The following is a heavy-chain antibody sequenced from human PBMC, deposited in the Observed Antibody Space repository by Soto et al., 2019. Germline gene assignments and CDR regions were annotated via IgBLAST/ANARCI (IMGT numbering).Heavy chain of an antibody. CDR2: ISYDGSD. Sequence: QMQLVESGGGVVQPGRSLRLSCVASGFPFREFGMHWVRQAPGKGLEWVALISYDGSDYADSVMGRFTISRDDSRDTLFLHMDNLRPDDTGVYYCARRWNYYVDFWGQGTLVAVSS. CDR3: ARRWNYYVDF. D-gene: IGHD3-10*01. V-gene: IGHV3-33*05. J-gene: IGHJ4*02. CDR1: GFPFREFG.